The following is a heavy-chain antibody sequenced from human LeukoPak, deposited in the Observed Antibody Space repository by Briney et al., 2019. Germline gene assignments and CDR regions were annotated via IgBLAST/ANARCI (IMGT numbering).Heavy chain of an antibody. CDR3: ARAVAGPEGWFDP. V-gene: IGHV3-74*01. Sequence: GGSLRLSCAASGFTFSSYGMHWVRQAPGKGLVWVSRINTDGSSTSYADSVKGRFTISRDNAKNTLYLQMNSLRAEDTAVYYCARAVAGPEGWFDPWGQGTLVTVSS. CDR1: GFTFSSYG. CDR2: INTDGSST. D-gene: IGHD6-19*01. J-gene: IGHJ5*02.